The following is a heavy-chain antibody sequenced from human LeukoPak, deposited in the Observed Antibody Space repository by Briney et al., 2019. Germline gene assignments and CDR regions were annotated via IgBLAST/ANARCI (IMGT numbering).Heavy chain of an antibody. CDR2: ISTSSIYI. Sequence: GGSLRLSCAASGFTFSSSSMNWVRQAPGKGLEWVSSISTSSIYIYYADSMKGRFTISRDNAKNSLYLQMNSLRAEDTAVYYCARADRDSDWYIDDCWGQGTLVTVSS. V-gene: IGHV3-21*01. CDR1: GFTFSSSS. D-gene: IGHD6-19*01. J-gene: IGHJ4*02. CDR3: ARADRDSDWYIDDC.